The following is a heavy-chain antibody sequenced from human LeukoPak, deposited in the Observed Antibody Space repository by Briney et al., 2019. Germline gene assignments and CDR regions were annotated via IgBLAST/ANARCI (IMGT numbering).Heavy chain of an antibody. J-gene: IGHJ4*02. CDR1: GYTFTGYY. CDR3: ARVRWLQSFDY. Sequence: ASVKVSCKASGYTFTGYYIHWVRQAPGQGFEWMGWINPNSGVSDYAQKFQGRVTMTRDTSISTAYMELSRLRSDDTAVYYCARVRWLQSFDYWGQGTLVTVSS. V-gene: IGHV1-2*02. CDR2: INPNSGVS. D-gene: IGHD5-24*01.